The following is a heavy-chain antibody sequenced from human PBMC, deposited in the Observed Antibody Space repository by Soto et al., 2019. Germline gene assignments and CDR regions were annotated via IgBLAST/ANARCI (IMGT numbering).Heavy chain of an antibody. CDR2: KHFSGSY. CDR1: GGSISSYY. D-gene: IGHD3-16*02. CDR3: ARCPMGNEYRHYFYMDV. Sequence: QVQLQESGPGLVKPSETLSLTCTVSGGSISSYYWSWIRQAPGKGLEWIGYKHFSGSYNYNPSLRSRVTISLGTSQNQFSLNLRSVTAADTAVYFCARCPMGNEYRHYFYMDVWGQGTTVTVSS. V-gene: IGHV4-59*01. J-gene: IGHJ6*03.